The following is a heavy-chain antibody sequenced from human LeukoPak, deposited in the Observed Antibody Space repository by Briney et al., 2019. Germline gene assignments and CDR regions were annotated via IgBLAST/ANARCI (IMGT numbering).Heavy chain of an antibody. D-gene: IGHD1-14*01. V-gene: IGHV4-30-2*01. CDR2: IYHSGST. J-gene: IGHJ4*02. CDR3: ARYNLQRLFDY. Sequence: PSQTLSLTCAVSGGSISSGGYSWSWIRQPPGKGLEWIGYIYHSGSTYYNPSLKSRVTVSVDRSKNQFSLKLSSVTDADTAVYYCARYNLQRLFDYWGQGTLVTVSS. CDR1: GGSISSGGYS.